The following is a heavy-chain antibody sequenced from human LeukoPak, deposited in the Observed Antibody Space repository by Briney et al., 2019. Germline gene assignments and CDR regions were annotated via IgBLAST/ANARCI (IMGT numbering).Heavy chain of an antibody. Sequence: GGSLRLSCAASGFTFNIYSMNWVRQAPGKGLEWVSSITSSGNYIYYADSVKGRFTISRDNARKSLYLQMNSLRAEDTAVYYCARGLLTVDGEVDYWGQGSLVTVSS. CDR1: GFTFNIYS. CDR2: ITSSGNYI. V-gene: IGHV3-21*01. D-gene: IGHD2-21*02. CDR3: ARGLLTVDGEVDY. J-gene: IGHJ4*02.